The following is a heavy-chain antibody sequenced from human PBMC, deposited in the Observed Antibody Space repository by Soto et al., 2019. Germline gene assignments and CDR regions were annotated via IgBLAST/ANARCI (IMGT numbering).Heavy chain of an antibody. CDR1: EFTFSSYA. CDR3: ARDGQWLGTQIEY. D-gene: IGHD6-19*01. J-gene: IGHJ4*02. V-gene: IGHV3-30-3*01. Sequence: QVQLVESGGGVVQPGRSLRLSCAASEFTFSSYAMHWVRQAPGKGLEWVAVISYDGSDKYYADSVKGRFTISRDNSKNMLYLHMNRLGTEDTAVYYCARDGQWLGTQIEYWGQGTLVTVSS. CDR2: ISYDGSDK.